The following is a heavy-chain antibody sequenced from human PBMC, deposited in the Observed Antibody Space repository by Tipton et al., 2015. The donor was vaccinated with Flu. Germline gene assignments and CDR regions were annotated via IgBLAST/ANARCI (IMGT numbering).Heavy chain of an antibody. V-gene: IGHV3-33*03. CDR1: GFDLSYYG. CDR2: IWYDGTKK. CDR3: VKPIVRGGIVPYYFEH. J-gene: IGHJ4*02. Sequence: QVQLVQSGGGVVQPGKSLRLSCRTSGFDLSYYGMHWVRQAPGKGLEWVALIWYDGTKKYYADSVKGRFAVSRDNSKNTLSLEMNNLRVDDTALYFCVKPIVRGGIVPYYFEHWGQGTLVTVSS. D-gene: IGHD3-10*01.